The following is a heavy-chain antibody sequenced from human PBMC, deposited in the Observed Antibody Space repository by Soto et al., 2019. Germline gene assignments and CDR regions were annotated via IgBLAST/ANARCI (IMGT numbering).Heavy chain of an antibody. V-gene: IGHV3-23*01. J-gene: IGHJ4*02. CDR1: GFTFSTYA. CDR2: ISGSGDST. D-gene: IGHD5-12*01. Sequence: SGESLRLSCAASGFTFSTYAMIWVRQAPGKGLEWVSAISGSGDSTYYADSVKGRFTISRDNSKNTLYLQMSSLRAEDTAIYYCAKDSFINLRGYDSYWGQGTLVTVSS. CDR3: AKDSFINLRGYDSY.